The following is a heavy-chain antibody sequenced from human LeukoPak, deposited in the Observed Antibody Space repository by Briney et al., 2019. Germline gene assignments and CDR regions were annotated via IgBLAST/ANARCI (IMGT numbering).Heavy chain of an antibody. CDR1: GGTFSSYA. V-gene: IGHV1-69*04. Sequence: GASVKVSCKASGGTFSSYAISWVRQAPGQGLEWMGRIIPILGIANYAQKFQGRVTITADKSTSTAYMELSSLRSEDTAVYYCARDEYSGYDLARFDYWGQGTLVTVSS. J-gene: IGHJ4*02. CDR3: ARDEYSGYDLARFDY. CDR2: IIPILGIA. D-gene: IGHD5-12*01.